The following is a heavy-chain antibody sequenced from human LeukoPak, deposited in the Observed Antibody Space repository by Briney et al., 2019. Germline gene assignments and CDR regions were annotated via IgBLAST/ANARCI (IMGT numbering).Heavy chain of an antibody. D-gene: IGHD6-6*01. V-gene: IGHV3-23*01. CDR1: GFTFSSYG. J-gene: IGHJ4*02. CDR2: ISGSGDST. CDR3: ASSRYSSSSGDY. Sequence: GGLRLSCVASGFTFSSYGMNWVRQAPGKGLEWVSAISGSGDSTYYADSVKGRFTISRDNSKNTLYLQMNSLRAEDTAVYYCASSRYSSSSGDYWGQGTLVTVPS.